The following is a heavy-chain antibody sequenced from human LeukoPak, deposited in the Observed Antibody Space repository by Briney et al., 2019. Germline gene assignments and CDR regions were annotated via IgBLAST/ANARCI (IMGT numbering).Heavy chain of an antibody. CDR1: GFTFSDYY. CDR2: ISSSGSTI. CDR3: ARDWGDCSGGSCQRFDY. Sequence: GGSLRLSCTASGFTFSDYYMSWIRQAPGKGLEWVSYISSSGSTIYYADSVKGRFTISRDNAKNSLYLQMNSLRAEDTAVHYCARDWGDCSGGSCQRFDYWGQGTLVTVSS. D-gene: IGHD2-15*01. V-gene: IGHV3-11*01. J-gene: IGHJ4*02.